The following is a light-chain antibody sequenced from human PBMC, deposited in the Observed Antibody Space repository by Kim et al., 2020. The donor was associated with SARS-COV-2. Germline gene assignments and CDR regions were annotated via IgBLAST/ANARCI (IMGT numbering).Light chain of an antibody. V-gene: IGKV1-39*01. J-gene: IGKJ2*01. CDR1: RSINKY. CDR3: QQSSGTTPT. CDR2: AAA. Sequence: SASVGDRVTITCRSSRSINKYLNWYQQKLGKAPKLLITAAASLQSGVPSRFSGSGAGTDFTLTISSLQPEDFATYFCQQSSGTTPTFGQGTKLEI.